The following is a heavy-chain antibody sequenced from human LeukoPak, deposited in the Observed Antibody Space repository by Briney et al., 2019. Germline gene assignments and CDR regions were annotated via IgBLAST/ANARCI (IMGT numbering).Heavy chain of an antibody. V-gene: IGHV3-30*18. CDR2: ISYDGTNK. J-gene: IGHJ4*02. CDR1: GFTFSSYS. CDR3: AKVGDNSDIDY. Sequence: GRCLRLSCAASGFTFSSYSMNWVREAPGKGLEWVARISYDGTNKYYADSVKGRFPTSRDNSKSTLYLHMNSLRAEDTAVYYCAKVGDNSDIDYWGQGTPVSVSS. D-gene: IGHD3-10*01.